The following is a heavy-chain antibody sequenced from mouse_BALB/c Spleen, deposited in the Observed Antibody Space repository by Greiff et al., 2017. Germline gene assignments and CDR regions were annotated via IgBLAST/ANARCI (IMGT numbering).Heavy chain of an antibody. V-gene: IGHV5-6*01. CDR3: ARWAPDLDYFDY. CDR2: ISSGGSYT. Sequence: DVQLVESGGDLVKPGGSLKLSCAASGFTFSSYGMSWVRQTPDKRLEWVATISSGGSYTYYPDSVKGRFTISRDNAKNTLYLQMSSLKSEDTAMYYGARWAPDLDYFDYRGQGTTLTVSS. CDR1: GFTFSSYG. J-gene: IGHJ2*01.